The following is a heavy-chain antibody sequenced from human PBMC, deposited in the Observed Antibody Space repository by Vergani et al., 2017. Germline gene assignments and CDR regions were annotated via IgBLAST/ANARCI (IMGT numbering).Heavy chain of an antibody. V-gene: IGHV1-69*13. Sequence: QVQLVQSGAEEKKPGSSVKVSCKASGGTFSSYAISWVRQAPGQGLEWMGGIIPIFGTANYAQKFQGTVTITADESTSTAYMELSSLRSEDTAVYYCARQNVPAAILAYFQHWGQGTLVTVSS. CDR3: ARQNVPAAILAYFQH. CDR2: IIPIFGTA. D-gene: IGHD2-2*02. CDR1: GGTFSSYA. J-gene: IGHJ1*01.